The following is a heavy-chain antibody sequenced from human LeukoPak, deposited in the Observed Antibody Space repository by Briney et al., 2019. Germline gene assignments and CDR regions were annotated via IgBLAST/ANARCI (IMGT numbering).Heavy chain of an antibody. D-gene: IGHD6-13*01. CDR3: WRNPAAACIYYYMDV. CDR2: INPNSGGT. V-gene: IGHV1-2*02. CDR1: GYTFTVYY. Sequence: ASVKVSCKASGYTFTVYYIHWVRQAPGQGLEWMGWINPNSGGTNYAQKFQGRVTMTRDTSISTAYMELSRLRSDDTAVDYWWRNPAAACIYYYMDVWGKGTTVTVSS. J-gene: IGHJ6*03.